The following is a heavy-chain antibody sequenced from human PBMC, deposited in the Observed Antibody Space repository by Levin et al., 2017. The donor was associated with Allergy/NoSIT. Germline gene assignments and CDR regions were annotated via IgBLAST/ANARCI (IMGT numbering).Heavy chain of an antibody. CDR1: GFTFSSYS. J-gene: IGHJ4*02. Sequence: GGSLRLSCAASGFTFSSYSMNWVRQAPGKGLEWVSSISSSSSYIYYADSVKGRFTISRDNAKNSLYLQMNSLRAEDTAVYYCAKGYGSGGVFDYWGQGTLVTVSS. CDR2: ISSSSSYI. CDR3: AKGYGSGGVFDY. V-gene: IGHV3-21*01. D-gene: IGHD3-10*01.